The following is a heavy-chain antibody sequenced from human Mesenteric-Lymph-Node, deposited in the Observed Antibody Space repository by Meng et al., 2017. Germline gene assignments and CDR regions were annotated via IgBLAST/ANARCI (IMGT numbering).Heavy chain of an antibody. V-gene: IGHV1-2*06. CDR1: GYTFTGYY. Sequence: ASVKVSCKASGYTFTGYYMHWVRQAPGQGLEWMGRINPNSGGTNYAQKFQGRVTMTRDKSISTAYLQWTSLKASDTAMYYCARRGYSGYLQGDSWGPGTLVTVSS. J-gene: IGHJ1*01. D-gene: IGHD5-12*01. CDR2: INPNSGGT. CDR3: ARRGYSGYLQGDS.